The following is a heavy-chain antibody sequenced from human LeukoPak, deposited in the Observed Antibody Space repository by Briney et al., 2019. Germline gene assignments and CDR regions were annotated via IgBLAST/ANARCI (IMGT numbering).Heavy chain of an antibody. Sequence: ASVKVSCKASGYTFTGYYMHWVRQAPGQGLEWLGWINPNNGGTIYAQKFQGRVAMTRDTSNTTAYMEMTRLRSDDTAVYYCARVGRGSYLLNQAYYMDVWGKGTTVTVSS. CDR1: GYTFTGYY. D-gene: IGHD1-26*01. CDR2: INPNNGGT. CDR3: ARVGRGSYLLNQAYYMDV. J-gene: IGHJ6*03. V-gene: IGHV1-2*02.